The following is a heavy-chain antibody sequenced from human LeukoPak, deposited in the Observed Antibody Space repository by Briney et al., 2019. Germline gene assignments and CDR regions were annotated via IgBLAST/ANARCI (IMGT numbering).Heavy chain of an antibody. D-gene: IGHD2-2*01. V-gene: IGHV4-34*01. J-gene: IGHJ5*02. CDR3: ASGPSPASAAKNWFDP. Sequence: SGTLSLTCAVYGGSFSGYYWSWIRQPPGKGLEWIGEINHSGSTNYNPSLKSRVTISVDTSKNQFSLKLSSVTAADTAVYYCASGPSPASAAKNWFDPWGQGTLVTVSS. CDR1: GGSFSGYY. CDR2: INHSGST.